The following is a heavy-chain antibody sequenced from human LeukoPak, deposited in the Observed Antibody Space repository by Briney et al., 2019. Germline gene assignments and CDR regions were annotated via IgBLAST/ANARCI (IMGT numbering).Heavy chain of an antibody. Sequence: ASVKVSCKASGYTFTGYYMHWVRQAPGQGLEWMGWINAGNGNTKYSQKFQGRVTITRDTSASTAYMELSSLRSEDTAVYYCARGGRIVGARTGGVSDYWGQGTLVTVSS. CDR1: GYTFTGYY. J-gene: IGHJ4*02. CDR2: INAGNGNT. V-gene: IGHV1-3*01. CDR3: ARGGRIVGARTGGVSDY. D-gene: IGHD1-26*01.